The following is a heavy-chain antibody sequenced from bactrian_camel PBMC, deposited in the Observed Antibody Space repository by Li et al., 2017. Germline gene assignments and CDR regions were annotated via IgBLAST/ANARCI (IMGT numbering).Heavy chain of an antibody. D-gene: IGHD2*01. CDR1: GIGYSRTW. Sequence: VQLVESGGGSVQPGGSLTLSCAASGIGYSRTWMGWFRQAPGKEREGVAAIDSDGGTAYADSVKGRFTMSQDNAKNTVYLQMNSLKSEDTTLYFCATARSGGSWTNDFGYWGHGTQVTVS. CDR3: ATARSGGSWTNDFGY. CDR2: IDSDGGT. V-gene: IGHV3S53*01. J-gene: IGHJ6*01.